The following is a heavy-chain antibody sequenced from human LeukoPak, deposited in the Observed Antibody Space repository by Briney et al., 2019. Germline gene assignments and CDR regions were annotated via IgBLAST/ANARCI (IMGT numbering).Heavy chain of an antibody. D-gene: IGHD2-15*01. CDR2: INHSGST. CDR1: GGSFSGYY. CDR3: ARDPSGGRLNWFDP. Sequence: KSSETLSLTCAVYGGSFSGYYWSWIRQPPGKGLEWIGEINHSGSTNYNPSLKSRVTISVDTSKNQFSLKLSSVTAADTAVYYCARDPSGGRLNWFDPWGQGTLVTVSS. J-gene: IGHJ5*02. V-gene: IGHV4-34*01.